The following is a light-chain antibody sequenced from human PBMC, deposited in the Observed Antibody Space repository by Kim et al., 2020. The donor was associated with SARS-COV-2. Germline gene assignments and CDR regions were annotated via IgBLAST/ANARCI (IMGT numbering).Light chain of an antibody. J-gene: IGLJ2*01. CDR2: SNN. CDR1: ISNIGTNT. CDR3: AAWDDSRTVL. V-gene: IGLV1-44*01. Sequence: QSVLTLPPSASGTPGQRVTISCSGSISNIGTNTVNWYQQLPGTAPKLLIYSNNQRPSGVPDRFSGSKSGTSASLAISGLQSDDEADYYCAAWDDSRTVLFGGGTQLTVL.